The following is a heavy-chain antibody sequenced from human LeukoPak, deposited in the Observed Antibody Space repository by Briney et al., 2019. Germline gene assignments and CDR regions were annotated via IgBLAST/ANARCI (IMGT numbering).Heavy chain of an antibody. CDR1: GGSISSGDYY. D-gene: IGHD5/OR15-5a*01. J-gene: IGHJ6*02. CDR2: IYYSGST. Sequence: SQTLSLTCTVSGGSISSGDYYWSWIRQPPGKGLEWIGYIYYSGSTYYNPSLKSRVTISVDTSKTQFSLKLSSVTAADTAVYYCARALLSYYYGMDVWGQGTTVTVSS. V-gene: IGHV4-30-4*01. CDR3: ARALLSYYYGMDV.